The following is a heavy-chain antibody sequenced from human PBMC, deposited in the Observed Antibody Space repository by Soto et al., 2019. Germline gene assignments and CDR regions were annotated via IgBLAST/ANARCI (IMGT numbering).Heavy chain of an antibody. D-gene: IGHD3-22*01. Sequence: QVQLQESGPGLVKPSQTLSLTCTVSGGSISSGGYYWSWIRQHPGKGLEWIGYIYYSGSTYYNPSLRSRVTISVYTSKIQFSLKLSSVTAADTAVYYCAVTYYYDSSGYYSNGYFDYWGQGTLVTVSS. CDR1: GGSISSGGYY. CDR3: AVTYYYDSSGYYSNGYFDY. J-gene: IGHJ4*02. V-gene: IGHV4-31*03. CDR2: IYYSGST.